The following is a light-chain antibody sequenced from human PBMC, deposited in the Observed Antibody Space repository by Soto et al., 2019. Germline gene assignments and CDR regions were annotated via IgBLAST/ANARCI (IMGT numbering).Light chain of an antibody. J-gene: IGKJ1*01. Sequence: EIVLTQSPVTLSLSPGERATLCCRASQSVSRNYLAWYQQKPGQAPRLXIYGASSRATGKTDRFSGSGSGTECSLTISRLEPEDGAVYDCQYGTSPTWTFGQGTKVDIK. V-gene: IGKV3-20*01. CDR1: QSVSRNY. CDR3: QYGTSPTWT. CDR2: GAS.